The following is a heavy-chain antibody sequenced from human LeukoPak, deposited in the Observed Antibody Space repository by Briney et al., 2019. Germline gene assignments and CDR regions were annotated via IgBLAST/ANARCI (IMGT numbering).Heavy chain of an antibody. J-gene: IGHJ4*02. CDR2: IYSGGST. CDR3: ARGLSGSFYVASH. Sequence: GGSLRLSCAASGFTVSSNYMSWVRQAPGKGLEWVSVIYSGGSTYYADSVKGRFTISRHNSKSSLYLQMNSLRDEDTAVYYCARGLSGSFYVASHWGQGTLVTVSS. D-gene: IGHD1-26*01. CDR1: GFTVSSNY. V-gene: IGHV3-53*01.